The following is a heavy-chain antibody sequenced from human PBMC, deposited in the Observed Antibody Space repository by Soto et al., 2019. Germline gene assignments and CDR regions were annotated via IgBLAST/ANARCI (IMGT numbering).Heavy chain of an antibody. Sequence: GGSLRLSCETSGFTFSSYAMSWVRQAPGKGLEWVSSISRSGGSTNYADSVKGRFTISRDDSKNILSLQMNSLRAEDTAIYYCAKNYYFDCWGQGTLVTVPQ. V-gene: IGHV3-23*01. D-gene: IGHD3-10*01. CDR2: ISRSGGST. CDR1: GFTFSSYA. J-gene: IGHJ4*02. CDR3: AKNYYFDC.